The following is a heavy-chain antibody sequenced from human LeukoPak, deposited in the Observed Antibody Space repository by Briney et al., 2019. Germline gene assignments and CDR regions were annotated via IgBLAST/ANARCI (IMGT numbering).Heavy chain of an antibody. J-gene: IGHJ4*02. Sequence: ASMKVSCKASGYTFTSYGISWVRQAPGQGLEWMGWISAYNGNTNYAQKLQGRVTMTTDTSTSTAYMELRSLRSDDTAVYYCARARASLYYFDYWGQGTLVTVSS. D-gene: IGHD2-15*01. V-gene: IGHV1-18*01. CDR1: GYTFTSYG. CDR3: ARARASLYYFDY. CDR2: ISAYNGNT.